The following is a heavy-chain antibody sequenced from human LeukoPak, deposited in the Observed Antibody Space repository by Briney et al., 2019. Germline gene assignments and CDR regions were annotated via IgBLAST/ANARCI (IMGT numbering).Heavy chain of an antibody. V-gene: IGHV3-23*01. Sequence: GGSLRLSCSASGFTFSSYSMNWVRQAPGKGLEWGSTIGAGGDTYYPDSVKGRFTISRDNSKGPVYVQMNSLRAEDTALYYCAKRGAGHYDRDSNYYMFDYGGQGTLVTVSS. CDR1: GFTFSSYS. CDR2: IGAGGDT. J-gene: IGHJ4*02. D-gene: IGHD3-22*01. CDR3: AKRGAGHYDRDSNYYMFDY.